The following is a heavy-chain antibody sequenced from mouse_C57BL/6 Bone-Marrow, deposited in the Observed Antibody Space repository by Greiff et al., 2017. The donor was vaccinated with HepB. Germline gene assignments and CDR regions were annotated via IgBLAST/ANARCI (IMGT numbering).Heavy chain of an antibody. Sequence: EVQLQESGPVLVKPGASVKMSCKASGYTFTDYYMNWVKQSHGKSLEWIGVINPYNGGTSYNQKFKGKATLTVDKSSSTAYMELNSLTSEDSAVYYCARGLRGYFDYWGQGTTLTVSS. V-gene: IGHV1-19*01. CDR3: ARGLRGYFDY. CDR2: INPYNGGT. J-gene: IGHJ2*01. CDR1: GYTFTDYY. D-gene: IGHD2-2*01.